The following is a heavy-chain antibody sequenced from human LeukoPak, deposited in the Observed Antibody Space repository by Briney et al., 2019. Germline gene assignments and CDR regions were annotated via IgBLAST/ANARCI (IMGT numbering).Heavy chain of an antibody. CDR2: IKQDGSEK. D-gene: IGHD3-10*01. J-gene: IGHJ4*02. Sequence: GGSLRLSCAASGFTFSSYWMSWVRQAPGQGLEWVANIKQDGSEKYYVDSVKGRFTISRDNAKNSLYLQMNSLRAEDTAVYYCARGSEPMVRGVIFDYWGQGTLVTVSS. V-gene: IGHV3-7*01. CDR3: ARGSEPMVRGVIFDY. CDR1: GFTFSSYW.